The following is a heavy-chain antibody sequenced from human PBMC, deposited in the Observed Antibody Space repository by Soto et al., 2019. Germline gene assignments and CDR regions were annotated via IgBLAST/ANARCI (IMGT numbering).Heavy chain of an antibody. CDR2: ISYDGSNK. V-gene: IGHV3-30*18. CDR3: AKEFGTGRGPDAFDI. J-gene: IGHJ3*02. D-gene: IGHD1-1*01. CDR1: GFTFSSYG. Sequence: GGSLRLSCAASGFTFSSYGMHWVRQAPGKGLEWVVVISYDGSNKYYADSVKGRFTISRDNSKNTLYLQMNSLRAEDTAVYYCAKEFGTGRGPDAFDIWGQGTMVTVSS.